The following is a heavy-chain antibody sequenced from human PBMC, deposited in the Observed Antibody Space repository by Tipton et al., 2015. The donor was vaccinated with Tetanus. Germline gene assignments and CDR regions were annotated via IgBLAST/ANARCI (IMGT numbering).Heavy chain of an antibody. Sequence: SLRLSCAASGFTFSSYGMHWVRQAPGKGLEWVAVIWYDGSNKYYADSVKGRFTISRDSSKNTLYLQMNSLRAEDTAVYYCARDGFMTTVTTGGPLDYWGQGTLVTVSS. V-gene: IGHV3-33*01. CDR2: IWYDGSNK. CDR3: ARDGFMTTVTTGGPLDY. J-gene: IGHJ4*02. CDR1: GFTFSSYG. D-gene: IGHD4-17*01.